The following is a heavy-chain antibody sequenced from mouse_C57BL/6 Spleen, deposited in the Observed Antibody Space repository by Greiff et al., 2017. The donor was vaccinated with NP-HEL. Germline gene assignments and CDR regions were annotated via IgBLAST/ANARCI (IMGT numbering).Heavy chain of an antibody. CDR2: IHPNSGST. J-gene: IGHJ2*01. D-gene: IGHD3-2*02. V-gene: IGHV1-64*01. CDR1: GYTFTSYW. CDR3: ARWGQLRYFDY. Sequence: QVQLQQPGAELVKPGASVKLSCKASGYTFTSYWMHWVKQRPGQGLEWIGMIHPNSGSTNYNEKFKSKATLTVDKSSSPAYMQLSSLTSEDSAVYYCARWGQLRYFDYWGQGTTLTVSS.